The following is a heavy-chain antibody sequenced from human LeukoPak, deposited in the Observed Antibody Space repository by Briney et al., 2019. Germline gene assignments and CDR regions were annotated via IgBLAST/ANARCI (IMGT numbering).Heavy chain of an antibody. CDR3: AKMGSPHYDFWSGYM. Sequence: GGSLRLSCSASGFTFSRCPMTWVRQAPGKGLEWASGISDSGDTTYYADSVKGRFTISRDNSKNTLYLQMNSLRAEDTAIYYCAKMGSPHYDFWSGYMWGQGTLVTVSS. J-gene: IGHJ4*02. CDR1: GFTFSRCP. D-gene: IGHD3-3*01. V-gene: IGHV3-23*01. CDR2: ISDSGDTT.